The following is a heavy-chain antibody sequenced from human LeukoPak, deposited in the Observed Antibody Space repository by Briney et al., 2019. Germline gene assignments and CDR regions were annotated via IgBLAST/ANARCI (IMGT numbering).Heavy chain of an antibody. CDR1: GYTFTSYD. CDR2: MNPNSGNT. Sequence: ASVKVSCKASGYTFTSYDINWVRQATGQGLEWMGWMNPNSGNTGYAQKFQGRVTMTRNTSISTAYMELSSLRSEDTAVYYCARVLTSLKHIVVVTAISLDYWGQGTLVTVSS. D-gene: IGHD2-21*02. J-gene: IGHJ4*02. V-gene: IGHV1-8*01. CDR3: ARVLTSLKHIVVVTAISLDY.